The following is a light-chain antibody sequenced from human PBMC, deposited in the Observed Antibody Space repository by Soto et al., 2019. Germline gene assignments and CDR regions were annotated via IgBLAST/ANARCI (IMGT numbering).Light chain of an antibody. CDR3: QQSYSSPPT. V-gene: IGKV1-39*01. CDR1: QTISSY. CDR2: ATS. J-gene: IGKJ1*01. Sequence: IQMTPSPSSLSASVGERVTITCWASQTISSYLNWYQHKTGKVPKLLIYATSSLQSGVPSRFSGSGSGTDFTLTISSLQPEDFATYYCQQSYSSPPTFGQGTKVDIK.